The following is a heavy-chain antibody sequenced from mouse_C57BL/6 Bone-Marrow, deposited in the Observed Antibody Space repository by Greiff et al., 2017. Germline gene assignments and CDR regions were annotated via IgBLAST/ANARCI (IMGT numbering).Heavy chain of an antibody. Sequence: VQLQQSGAELVRPGASVTLSCKASGYTFTDYEMHWVKQTPVHGLEWIGALDPETGGTAYNQKFKGKAILTADKSSSTAYMELRSLTSEDSAVYYCTVVATNYWGQGTTLTVSS. D-gene: IGHD1-1*01. CDR1: GYTFTDYE. CDR2: LDPETGGT. J-gene: IGHJ2*01. CDR3: TVVATNY. V-gene: IGHV1-15*01.